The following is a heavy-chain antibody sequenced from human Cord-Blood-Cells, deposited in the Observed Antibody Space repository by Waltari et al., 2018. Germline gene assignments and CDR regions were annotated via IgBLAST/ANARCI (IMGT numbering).Heavy chain of an antibody. J-gene: IGHJ3*02. CDR2: INHSGSN. CDR3: ARDSQLGMGAFDI. CDR1: GGSFSGYY. Sequence: QVQLQQWGAGLLKPSETLSLTCAVYGGSFSGYYWSWIRQPPGKGLEWIGEINHSGSNNYNPSLKSRVTISVDTSKNQFSLKLSSVTAADTAVYYCARDSQLGMGAFDIWGQGTMVTVSS. V-gene: IGHV4-34*01. D-gene: IGHD7-27*01.